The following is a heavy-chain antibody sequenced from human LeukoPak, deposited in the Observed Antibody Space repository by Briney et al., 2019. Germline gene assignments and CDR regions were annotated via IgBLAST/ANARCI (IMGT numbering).Heavy chain of an antibody. CDR3: ASGASSGSSFDY. CDR1: GGSISSYY. CDR2: IYYSGST. Sequence: SETLSLTCTVSGGSISSYYWSWIRQPPGKGLEWIGYIYYSGSTNYNPSLKSRVTISVDTSKNRFSLKLSSVTAADTAVYYCASGASSGSSFDYWGQGTLVTVSS. J-gene: IGHJ4*02. V-gene: IGHV4-59*08. D-gene: IGHD1-26*01.